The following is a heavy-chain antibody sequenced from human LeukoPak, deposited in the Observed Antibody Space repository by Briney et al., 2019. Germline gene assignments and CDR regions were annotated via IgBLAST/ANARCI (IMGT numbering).Heavy chain of an antibody. J-gene: IGHJ4*02. CDR3: ARVGYNSGWYEY. CDR1: GFTFSIYG. V-gene: IGHV3-33*01. D-gene: IGHD6-19*01. Sequence: PGTSLRLSCAASGFTFSIYGMHWVRQAPGKGLDWVASIWEDGTNINYADSVMGRFTISRDNSKNTLYLQMHSLRADDTAVYYCARVGYNSGWYEYWGQGTLVTVSS. CDR2: IWEDGTNI.